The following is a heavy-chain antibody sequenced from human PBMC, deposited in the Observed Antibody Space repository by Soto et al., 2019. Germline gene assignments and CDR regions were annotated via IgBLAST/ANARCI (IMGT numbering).Heavy chain of an antibody. Sequence: NPSETLSLTCAVYGGSFSGYYWSWIRQPPGKGLEWIGEINHSGSTNYNPSLKSRVTISVDTSKNQFSLKLSSVTAADTAVYYCARGHYEFWSGDFHFSFWFDPWGQGTLVTVSS. CDR1: GGSFSGYY. CDR3: ARGHYEFWSGDFHFSFWFDP. J-gene: IGHJ5*02. V-gene: IGHV4-34*01. CDR2: INHSGST. D-gene: IGHD3-3*01.